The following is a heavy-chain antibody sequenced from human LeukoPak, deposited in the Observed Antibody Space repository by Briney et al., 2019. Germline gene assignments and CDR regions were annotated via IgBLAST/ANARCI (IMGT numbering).Heavy chain of an antibody. J-gene: IGHJ5*02. CDR1: GGSFSGYY. V-gene: IGHV4-34*01. CDR2: INHSGST. D-gene: IGHD2-2*01. Sequence: SETLSLTCAVYGGSFSGYYWSWIRQPPGKGLEWIGEINHSGSTNYNPSLKSRVTISVDTSKNQFSLKLSSVTAADTAVYYCASHPIVVVPPAKLVWFDPWGQGTLVTVSS. CDR3: ASHPIVVVPPAKLVWFDP.